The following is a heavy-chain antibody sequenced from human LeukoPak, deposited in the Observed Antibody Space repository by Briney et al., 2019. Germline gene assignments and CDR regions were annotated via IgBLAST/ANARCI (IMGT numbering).Heavy chain of an antibody. V-gene: IGHV4-34*01. CDR1: GGSFSGYY. J-gene: IGHJ6*03. D-gene: IGHD6-13*01. Sequence: SETLSLTCAVYGGSFSGYYWSWIRQPPGKGLEWIGEINHSGSTNYNPSLKSRVTISVDTSKNQFSLKLSSVTAADTAVYYCARDPLYSSSWYGRYYYYYMDVWGKGTTVTVSS. CDR3: ARDPLYSSSWYGRYYYYYMDV. CDR2: INHSGST.